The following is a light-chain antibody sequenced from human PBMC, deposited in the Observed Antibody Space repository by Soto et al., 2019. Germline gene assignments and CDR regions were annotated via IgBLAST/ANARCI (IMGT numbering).Light chain of an antibody. V-gene: IGKV3-11*01. CDR2: DAS. Sequence: EIVLTQSPATLSLSPGERATLSCRASQSVSSYLAWYQQKPGQAPRLLIYDASNTATGIPARFSGSGSGTEFTLTISSLQSEDFAVYYCQQYINLWTFGQGTKVDIK. J-gene: IGKJ1*01. CDR1: QSVSSY. CDR3: QQYINLWT.